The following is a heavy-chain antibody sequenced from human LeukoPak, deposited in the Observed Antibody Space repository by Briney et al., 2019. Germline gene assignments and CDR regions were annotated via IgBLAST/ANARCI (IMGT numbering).Heavy chain of an antibody. CDR3: ARVDRDPFGDSPLDY. Sequence: PSETLSLTCTVSGDSISTSSYYWGWIRQPPGKGLEWIGNIFYSGSTYYNPSLKSRLTISVDTSKNQFSLKLSSVTAADTAVYYCARVDRDPFGDSPLDYWGQGTLVTVSS. CDR2: IFYSGST. D-gene: IGHD3-16*01. CDR1: GDSISTSSYY. V-gene: IGHV4-39*07. J-gene: IGHJ4*02.